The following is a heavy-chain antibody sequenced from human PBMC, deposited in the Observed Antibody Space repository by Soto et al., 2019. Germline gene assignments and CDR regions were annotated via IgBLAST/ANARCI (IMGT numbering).Heavy chain of an antibody. CDR3: ARLIITIGPTDTLEYNWFDP. CDR1: GGSFSAYD. J-gene: IGHJ5*02. D-gene: IGHD1-1*01. CDR2: SNHTGST. Sequence: SETLSLTCGVDGGSFSAYDWAWIRQPPGKGLEWIGESNHTGSTNYNPSLKSRVTISVDTSKNQFSLQLRSVTAADTALYYCARLIITIGPTDTLEYNWFDPWGQGTLVTVSS. V-gene: IGHV4-34*01.